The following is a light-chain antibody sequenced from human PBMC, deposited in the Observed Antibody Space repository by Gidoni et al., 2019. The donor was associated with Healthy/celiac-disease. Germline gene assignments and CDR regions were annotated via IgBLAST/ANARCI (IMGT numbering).Light chain of an antibody. CDR1: SSDVGGYNY. Sequence: QSALTQPASVSGCPGPSITISCTGTSSDVGGYNYVSWYQQHPGKAPKLMIYDVSNRPSGVSNRFSGSKSGNTASLTISGLQAEDEADYYCSSYTSSSTVVFGGGTKLTVL. CDR3: SSYTSSSTVV. V-gene: IGLV2-14*01. J-gene: IGLJ2*01. CDR2: DVS.